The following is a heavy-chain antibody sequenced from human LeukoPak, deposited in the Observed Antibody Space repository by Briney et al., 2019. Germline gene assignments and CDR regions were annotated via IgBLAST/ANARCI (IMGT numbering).Heavy chain of an antibody. CDR3: AREGGLLPSAWGI. CDR2: IYYSGST. J-gene: IGHJ4*02. CDR1: GGSISSGSYF. D-gene: IGHD3-16*01. V-gene: IGHV4-39*07. Sequence: SETLSLTCSVSGGSISSGSYFWGWIRQPPGKGLEWIGSIYYSGSTYYNPSLKSRVTISVDTSRNQFSLKLSSVTAADPAVYYWAREGGLLPSAWGIGGQGPLAPVPP.